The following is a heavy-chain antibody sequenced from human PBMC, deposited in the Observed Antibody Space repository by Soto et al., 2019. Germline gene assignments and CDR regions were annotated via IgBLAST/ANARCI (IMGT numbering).Heavy chain of an antibody. Sequence: LSLTCTVSGGSVSSGNYYWSWIRQPPGKGLEWIGYLYYSGRLNYNPSLRSRVTISPDTSKNQFSLKLSSVTAADTAVYYCARDPGYDSSGYFVDYWGQGIMVTVSS. CDR1: GGSVSSGNYY. J-gene: IGHJ4*02. D-gene: IGHD3-22*01. V-gene: IGHV4-61*01. CDR2: LYYSGRL. CDR3: ARDPGYDSSGYFVDY.